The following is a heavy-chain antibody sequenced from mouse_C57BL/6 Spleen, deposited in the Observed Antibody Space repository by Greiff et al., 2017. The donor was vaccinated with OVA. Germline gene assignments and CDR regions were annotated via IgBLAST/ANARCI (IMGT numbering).Heavy chain of an antibody. Sequence: VQLQQPGTELVKPGASVKLSCKASGYTFTSYWMHWVKQRPGQGLEWIGNINPSNGGTNYNEKFKSKATLSVDKSSSTAYMQLSSLTSEDSAVYCGARWGYGTYWYFGVWGTGTTVTVST. J-gene: IGHJ1*03. CDR2: INPSNGGT. CDR1: GYTFTSYW. V-gene: IGHV1-53*01. D-gene: IGHD1-1*01. CDR3: ARWGYGTYWYFGV.